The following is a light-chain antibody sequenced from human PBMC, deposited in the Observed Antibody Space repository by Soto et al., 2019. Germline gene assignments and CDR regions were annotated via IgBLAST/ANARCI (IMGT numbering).Light chain of an antibody. J-gene: IGLJ3*02. CDR3: QSYDSSLSGWV. Sequence: QTVVTQPPSVSGAPGQRVTISCTGSSSNIGAGYDVHWYQQLPGTAPKLLIYGNSNRPSGVPDRFSGSKSGTSASLAITGVRAEDEAEYYCQSYDSSLSGWVFGGGTKLTVL. CDR2: GNS. CDR1: SSNIGAGYD. V-gene: IGLV1-40*01.